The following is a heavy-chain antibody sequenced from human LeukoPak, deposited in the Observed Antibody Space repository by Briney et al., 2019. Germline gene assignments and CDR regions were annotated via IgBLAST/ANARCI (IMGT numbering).Heavy chain of an antibody. CDR2: ISAYNGNT. D-gene: IGHD1-20*01. CDR3: ARNWNQGVFDY. Sequence: ASVKVSCKACNYTFTNYGISWVRQAPGQGLEWMGWISAYNGNTNYAQKLQGRVTMTTDTSTSPAYMELRSLRSDDTAVYYCARNWNQGVFDYWGQGTLVTVSS. J-gene: IGHJ4*02. V-gene: IGHV1-18*01. CDR1: NYTFTNYG.